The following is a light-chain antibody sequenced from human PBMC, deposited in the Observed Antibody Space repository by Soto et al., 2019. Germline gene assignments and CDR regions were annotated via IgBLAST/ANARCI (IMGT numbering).Light chain of an antibody. CDR1: QTVRNNY. CDR3: QKYNSAPLT. CDR2: AAS. Sequence: TQSPGTLSLSPGERATLSCRASQTVRNNYLAWYQQKPGKVPKLLIYAASTLQSGVPSRFSGSGSGTDFTLTISSLQPEDVATYYCQKYNSAPLTFGGGTKVDIK. J-gene: IGKJ4*01. V-gene: IGKV1-27*01.